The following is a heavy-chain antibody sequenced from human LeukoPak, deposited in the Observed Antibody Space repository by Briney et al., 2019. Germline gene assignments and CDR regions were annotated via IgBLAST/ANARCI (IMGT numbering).Heavy chain of an antibody. CDR1: GFSFSTHS. V-gene: IGHV3-48*04. CDR3: ARGGIPHYSDNTGYFFGQF. J-gene: IGHJ4*02. D-gene: IGHD3-22*01. CDR2: ISISGSSG. Sequence: PGGSLRLSCAASGFSFSTHSMTWVRLAPGKGLEWLSFISISGSSGHYADSVKGRFTISRDNAENSVYLQMNSLRTEDTAVYYCARGGIPHYSDNTGYFFGQFWGQGTRVTVSS.